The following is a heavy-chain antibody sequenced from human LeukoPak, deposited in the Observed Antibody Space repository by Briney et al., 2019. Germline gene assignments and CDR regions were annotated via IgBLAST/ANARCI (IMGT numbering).Heavy chain of an antibody. J-gene: IGHJ4*02. V-gene: IGHV4-30-2*01. Sequence: PSETLSLTCAVSGDSISSGGYSWSWIRQPPGKGLEWIGYIYHSGSTYYNPSLKSRVTISVDRSKNQFSLKLSSVTAADTAVYYCARGPYYYDSSGYIDYWGQGTLVTVSS. CDR2: IYHSGST. CDR3: ARGPYYYDSSGYIDY. D-gene: IGHD3-22*01. CDR1: GDSISSGGYS.